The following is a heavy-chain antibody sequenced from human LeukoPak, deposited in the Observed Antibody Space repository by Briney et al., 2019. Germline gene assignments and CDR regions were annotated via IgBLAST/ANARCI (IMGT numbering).Heavy chain of an antibody. J-gene: IGHJ4*02. D-gene: IGHD4-4*01. CDR2: INPKNSGT. Sequence: ASVKVSCKASGNTFSDFYIHWLRQAPGGGPQWIAWINPKNSGTKYEQNFQGRVTLTWDTSIRTAYMELTNLRSDDTAVYYCAKEITRSDYSNYNYWGQGTLVTVSS. V-gene: IGHV1-2*02. CDR1: GNTFSDFY. CDR3: AKEITRSDYSNYNY.